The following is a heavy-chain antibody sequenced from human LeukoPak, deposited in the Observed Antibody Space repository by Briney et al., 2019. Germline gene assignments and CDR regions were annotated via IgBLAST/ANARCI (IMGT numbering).Heavy chain of an antibody. V-gene: IGHV3-23*01. J-gene: IGHJ4*02. D-gene: IGHD3-10*01. CDR3: AKYGGPGLLWFGELSLDFDY. CDR1: GFTFSSYA. Sequence: PGGSLRLSCAASGFTFSSYAMSWVRQAPGKGLEWVSAISGSGGSTYYADSVKGRFTISRDNSKSTLYLQMNSLRAEDTAVYYCAKYGGPGLLWFGELSLDFDYWGQGTLVTVSS. CDR2: ISGSGGST.